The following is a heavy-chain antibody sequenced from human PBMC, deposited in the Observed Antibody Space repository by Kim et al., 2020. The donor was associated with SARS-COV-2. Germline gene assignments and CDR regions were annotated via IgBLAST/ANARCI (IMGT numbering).Heavy chain of an antibody. J-gene: IGHJ6*02. CDR1: GFTFGNYA. V-gene: IGHV3-23*01. CDR3: AKDFSAGLDV. Sequence: GGSLRLSCAASGFTFGNYAMNWVRQPPGKGLQWVSTISGSGSATYYVDSVKGRLTILRDNSKNTLSLQMNSLRVEDTAIYYCAKDFSAGLDVWGQGTTVIVSS. CDR2: ISGSGSAT.